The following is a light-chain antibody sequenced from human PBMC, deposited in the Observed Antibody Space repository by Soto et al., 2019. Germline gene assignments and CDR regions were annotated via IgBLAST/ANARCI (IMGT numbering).Light chain of an antibody. V-gene: IGKV1-5*01. CDR3: QQYEKYST. Sequence: IQMTQSPSTLSASVGDTVTISCRASQAISVLLAWYRQKPGKAPNLLIYDASTLQEGVPSRFSGSGSGTEFTLTVTRLQPDDFATYFCQQYEKYSTFGHGTKVDVK. CDR2: DAS. J-gene: IGKJ1*01. CDR1: QAISVL.